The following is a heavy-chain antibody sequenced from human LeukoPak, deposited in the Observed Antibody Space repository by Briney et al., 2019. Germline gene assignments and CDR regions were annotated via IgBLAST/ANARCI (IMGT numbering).Heavy chain of an antibody. CDR1: GGSISSYY. Sequence: PSETLSLTCTVSGGSISSYYWSWIRQPPGKGLEWIGYIYYSGSTNYNPSLKSRVTISVDTSKNQFSLKLSSVTAADTAVYYCARERVQLEFDYWGQGTLVTVSS. D-gene: IGHD6-13*01. CDR3: ARERVQLEFDY. V-gene: IGHV4-59*01. CDR2: IYYSGST. J-gene: IGHJ4*02.